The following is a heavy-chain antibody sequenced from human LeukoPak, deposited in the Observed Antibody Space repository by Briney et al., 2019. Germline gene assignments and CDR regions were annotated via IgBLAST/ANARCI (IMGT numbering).Heavy chain of an antibody. Sequence: GASVKVSCKASGYTFTSYAMHWVRQAPGQRLEWMGWINAGNGNTKYSQKFQGRVTITADESTSTAYMELSSLRSEDTAVYYCARVGDREMATIFSSPVGALDYWGQGTLVTVSS. J-gene: IGHJ4*02. V-gene: IGHV1-3*01. CDR1: GYTFTSYA. CDR2: INAGNGNT. D-gene: IGHD5-24*01. CDR3: ARVGDREMATIFSSPVGALDY.